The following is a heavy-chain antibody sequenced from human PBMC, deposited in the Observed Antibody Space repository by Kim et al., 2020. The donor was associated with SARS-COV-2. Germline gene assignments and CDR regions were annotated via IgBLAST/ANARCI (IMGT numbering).Heavy chain of an antibody. J-gene: IGHJ4*02. CDR2: SDGSNK. Sequence: SDGSNKYYADTVKGRFTISDDNAKNMLFLQLNSLRAEDTAVYYCANFESWGQGTLVTVSS. V-gene: IGHV3-33*06. CDR3: ANFES.